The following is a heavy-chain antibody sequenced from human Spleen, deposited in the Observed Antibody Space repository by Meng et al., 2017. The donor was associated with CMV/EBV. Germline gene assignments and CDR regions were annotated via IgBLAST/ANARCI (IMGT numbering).Heavy chain of an antibody. Sequence: GQLGEVGGGLGKPGGFLRPSCAASGFTFSSYSMNWVRQAPGKGLEWVSSISSSSSYIYYADSVKGRFTISRDNAKNSLYLQMNSLRAEDTAVYYCARDGFGSGGVGWGQGTLVTVSS. CDR3: ARDGFGSGGVG. CDR1: GFTFSSYS. V-gene: IGHV3-21*01. CDR2: ISSSSSYI. D-gene: IGHD3-3*01. J-gene: IGHJ4*02.